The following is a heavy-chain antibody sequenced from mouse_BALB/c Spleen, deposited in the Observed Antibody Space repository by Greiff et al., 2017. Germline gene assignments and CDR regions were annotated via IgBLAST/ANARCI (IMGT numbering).Heavy chain of an antibody. V-gene: IGHV2-9*02. CDR1: GFSLTSYG. CDR3: ARDQGYGSSYVAY. D-gene: IGHD1-1*01. J-gene: IGHJ3*01. CDR2: IWAGGST. Sequence: QVQLQQSGPGLVAPSQSLSITCTVSGFSLTSYGVHWVRQPPGKGLEWLGVIWAGGSTNYNSALMSRLSISKDNSKSQVFLKMNSLQTDDTAMYYCARDQGYGSSYVAYWGQGTLVTVSA.